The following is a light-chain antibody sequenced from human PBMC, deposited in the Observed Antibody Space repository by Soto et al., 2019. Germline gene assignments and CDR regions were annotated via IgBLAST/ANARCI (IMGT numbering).Light chain of an antibody. J-gene: IGKJ5*01. Sequence: EIVLTQYQGTLSLSPGESATLSCRASQRVYSNLAWYQQRPGQAPRLLIYGASTRATGVPARFSGRGSGTEFTLTISSLQSEDFAVYYCQQYTNWPPNTFGQGTRPEV. CDR3: QQYTNWPPNT. CDR2: GAS. V-gene: IGKV3-15*01. CDR1: QRVYSN.